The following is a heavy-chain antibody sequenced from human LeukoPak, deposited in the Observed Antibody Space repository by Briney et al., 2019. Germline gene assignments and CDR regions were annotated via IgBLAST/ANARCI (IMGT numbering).Heavy chain of an antibody. D-gene: IGHD3-9*01. V-gene: IGHV3-23*01. J-gene: IGHJ4*02. CDR3: AKEVRATSNEGYYDILTGYYPVDY. Sequence: GGSLRLSCAASGFTFNSYTMSWVRQAPGKGLEWASAISDSGYSTYYADSVKGRFTISRDNSKNTLYLQMNSLRAEDTAVYYCAKEVRATSNEGYYDILTGYYPVDYWGQGTLVTVSS. CDR1: GFTFNSYT. CDR2: ISDSGYST.